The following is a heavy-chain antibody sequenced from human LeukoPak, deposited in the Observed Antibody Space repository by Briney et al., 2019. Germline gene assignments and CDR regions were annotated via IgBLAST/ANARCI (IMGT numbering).Heavy chain of an antibody. J-gene: IGHJ4*02. D-gene: IGHD6-13*01. V-gene: IGHV1-69*01. Sequence: ASVKVSCKASGGTFGSYAINWVRQAPGQGLEWMAGIIPIFGTTKYAQKFQGRVTITADESTSTAYMQLSSLRSEDTAVYYCARGLAAAAAVTIDYWGQGTLVTVSS. CDR3: ARGLAAAAAVTIDY. CDR1: GGTFGSYA. CDR2: IIPIFGTT.